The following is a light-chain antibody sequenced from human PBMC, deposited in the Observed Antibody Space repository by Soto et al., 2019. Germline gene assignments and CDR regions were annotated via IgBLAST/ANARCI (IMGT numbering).Light chain of an antibody. CDR1: KSDVGGYNY. CDR2: AVS. J-gene: IGLJ2*01. CDR3: SSYAGSNNLL. V-gene: IGLV2-8*01. Sequence: QSALTQPPSASGSPGQSVTISCTGTKSDVGGYNYVSWYQQHPGKAPKLMIYAVSKRPSGVPDRFSGSKSGNTASLTVSGLQAEDEADYYCSSYAGSNNLLFGGGTKVTVL.